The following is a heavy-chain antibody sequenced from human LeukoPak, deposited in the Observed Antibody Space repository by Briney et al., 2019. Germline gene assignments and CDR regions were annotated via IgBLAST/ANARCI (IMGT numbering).Heavy chain of an antibody. CDR3: ARANCGGDCYIFDY. V-gene: IGHV4-59*01. CDR1: GGSISSFY. CDR2: IYYSGST. J-gene: IGHJ4*02. D-gene: IGHD2-21*02. Sequence: SETLSLTCTVSGGSISSFYWTWIRQPPGKGLEWIGYIYYSGSTNYNPSLKSRVTISVGTSKNQFSLKLSSVTAADTAVCYCARANCGGDCYIFDYWGQGTLVTVSS.